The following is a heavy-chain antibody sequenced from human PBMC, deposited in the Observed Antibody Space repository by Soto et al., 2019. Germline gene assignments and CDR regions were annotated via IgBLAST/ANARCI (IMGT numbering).Heavy chain of an antibody. CDR3: AHRGPGILYSGDWFDP. D-gene: IGHD2-15*01. J-gene: IGHJ5*02. V-gene: IGHV2-5*02. Sequence: SGPTLVNPTQTLTLTCTFSGFSLSTSGVGVGWIRQPPGKALEWLALIYWDDDKRYSPSLKSRLTITKDTSKNQVVLTMTNMDPVDTATYYCAHRGPGILYSGDWFDPWGQGTLVTVSS. CDR2: IYWDDDK. CDR1: GFSLSTSGVG.